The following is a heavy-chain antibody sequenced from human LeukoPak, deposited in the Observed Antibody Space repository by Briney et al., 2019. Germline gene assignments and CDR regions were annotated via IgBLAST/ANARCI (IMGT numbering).Heavy chain of an antibody. CDR2: INPNSGGT. CDR1: GYTFTGYF. D-gene: IGHD3-22*01. J-gene: IGHJ4*02. CDR3: ARDYYDSSGYPYYFDY. V-gene: IGHV1-2*02. Sequence: ASVKVSCKASGYTFTGYFIYWVRQAPGQGLEWMGWINPNSGGTNYAQKFQGRVTMTTDTSTSTAYMELRSLRSDDTAVYYCARDYYDSSGYPYYFDYWGQGTLVTVSS.